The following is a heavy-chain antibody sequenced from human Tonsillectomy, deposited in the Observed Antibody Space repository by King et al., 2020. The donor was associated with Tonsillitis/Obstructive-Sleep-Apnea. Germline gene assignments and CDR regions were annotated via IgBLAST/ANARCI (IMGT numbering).Heavy chain of an antibody. Sequence: VQLVESGGGLVQPGGSLRLSCSASGFTFSSYAMHWVRQAPGKGLEYVSAISSNGGSTYYADSVKGRFTISRDNSKNTLDLQMSSLRAEDTAVYYCVKDLDGVPFDYWGQGTLVTVSS. V-gene: IGHV3-64D*06. CDR3: VKDLDGVPFDY. CDR2: ISSNGGST. J-gene: IGHJ4*02. D-gene: IGHD4-17*01. CDR1: GFTFSSYA.